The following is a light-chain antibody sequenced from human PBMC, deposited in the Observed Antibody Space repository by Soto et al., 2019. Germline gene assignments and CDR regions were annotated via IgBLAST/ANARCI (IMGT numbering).Light chain of an antibody. J-gene: IGKJ4*01. CDR3: QQYDTWPPTVT. V-gene: IGKV3-15*01. Sequence: IVMTQSPATLSVSPGERATLSCRASDSVHNNLAWYQQRPGQPPRLLIYDASSRATGIPDRFSASGSGTEFTLTISSLQSEDFAVYSCQQYDTWPPTVTFGGGTKVEIK. CDR1: DSVHNN. CDR2: DAS.